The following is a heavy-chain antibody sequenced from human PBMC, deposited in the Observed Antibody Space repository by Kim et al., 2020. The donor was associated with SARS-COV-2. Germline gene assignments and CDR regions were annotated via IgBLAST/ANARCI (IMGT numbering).Heavy chain of an antibody. Sequence: SETLSLTCAVSGGSISSSNWWSWVRQPPGKGLEWIGEIYYSGSTNYNPSLKSRVSISVDKSKNQISLKLNSVTAADTAVYYCAREFFDSGWDVNAFDIWGQGTMVTVSS. CDR1: GGSISSSNW. D-gene: IGHD6-19*01. V-gene: IGHV4-4*02. J-gene: IGHJ3*02. CDR3: AREFFDSGWDVNAFDI. CDR2: IYYSGST.